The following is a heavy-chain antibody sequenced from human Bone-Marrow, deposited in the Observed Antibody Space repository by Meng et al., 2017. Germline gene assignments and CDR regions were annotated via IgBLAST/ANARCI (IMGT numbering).Heavy chain of an antibody. CDR1: GYSFTSYW. CDR2: IYPGDSDT. CDR3: ARGGYSYGSSYYYYYGMDV. D-gene: IGHD5-18*01. Sequence: KVSCKGSGYSFTSYWIGWVRQMPGKGLEWMGIIYPGDSDTRYSPSFQGQVTISADKSISTAYLQWSSLKASDTAMYYCARGGYSYGSSYYYYYGMDVRGQGTTVTVSS. J-gene: IGHJ6*02. V-gene: IGHV5-51*01.